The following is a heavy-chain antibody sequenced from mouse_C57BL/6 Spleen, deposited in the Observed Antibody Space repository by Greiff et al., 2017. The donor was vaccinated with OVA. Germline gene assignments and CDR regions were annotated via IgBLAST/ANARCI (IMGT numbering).Heavy chain of an antibody. V-gene: IGHV1-15*01. Sequence: QVQLQQSGAELVRPGASVTLSCKASGYTFTDYEMHWVKQTPVHGLEWIGAIDPETGGTAYNQKFKGKAILTADKSSSTAYMELRSLTSEDSAVYYCTRRHGYFFAYWGQGTLVTVSA. J-gene: IGHJ3*01. CDR2: IDPETGGT. CDR3: TRRHGYFFAY. CDR1: GYTFTDYE. D-gene: IGHD2-3*01.